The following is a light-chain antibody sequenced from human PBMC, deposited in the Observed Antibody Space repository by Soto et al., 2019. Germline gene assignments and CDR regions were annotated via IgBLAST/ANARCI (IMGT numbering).Light chain of an antibody. CDR3: KQGYSTACT. CDR2: AAS. J-gene: IGKJ1*01. V-gene: IGKV1-39*01. CDR1: QTINNY. Sequence: DIQMTQSPSSLSACVADRVDITCRASQTINNYVNWYQHKPGKAPKVLIYAASSLQSGVPSRFSGSGSGTDFSLTISSLQTEDFATYSCKQGYSTACTFGKGTKVDIK.